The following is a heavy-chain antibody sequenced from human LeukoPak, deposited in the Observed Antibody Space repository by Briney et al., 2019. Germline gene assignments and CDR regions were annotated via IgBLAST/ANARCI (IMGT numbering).Heavy chain of an antibody. CDR1: GGSISSYY. V-gene: IGHV4-59*01. Sequence: PSETLSLTCTVPGGSISSYYWSWIRQPPGKGLEWIGYIYYSGSTNYNPSLKSRVTISVDTSKNQFSLKLSSVTAADTAVYYCARGDYIWGSYRYTNAFDIWGQGTMVTVSS. CDR2: IYYSGST. CDR3: ARGDYIWGSYRYTNAFDI. D-gene: IGHD3-16*02. J-gene: IGHJ3*02.